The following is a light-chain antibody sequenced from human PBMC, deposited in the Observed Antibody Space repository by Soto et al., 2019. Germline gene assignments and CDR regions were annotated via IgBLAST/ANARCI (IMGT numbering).Light chain of an antibody. CDR2: EGS. V-gene: IGLV2-23*01. CDR3: CSYAGSPFYV. CDR1: SSDVGSYNL. J-gene: IGLJ1*01. Sequence: QSALTQPASVSGSPGQSITISCTGTSSDVGSYNLVSWYQQHPGKAPKLMIYEGSKRPSGVSNRFSGSKSGNTASLTISGLQAEDEADYYCCSYAGSPFYVFGTGTKGTVL.